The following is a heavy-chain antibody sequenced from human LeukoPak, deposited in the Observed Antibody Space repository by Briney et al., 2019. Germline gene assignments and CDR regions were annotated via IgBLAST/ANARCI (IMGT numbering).Heavy chain of an antibody. Sequence: SETLSLTCTVSGGSISSYYWSWIRQPPGKGLEWIGYIYYSGSTNYNPSLKSRVTISVDTSKNQFSLKLSSVTAADTAVYYCAVYSYGTGYFDYWGQGTLVTVSS. CDR1: GGSISSYY. CDR3: AVYSYGTGYFDY. CDR2: IYYSGST. D-gene: IGHD5-18*01. J-gene: IGHJ4*02. V-gene: IGHV4-59*12.